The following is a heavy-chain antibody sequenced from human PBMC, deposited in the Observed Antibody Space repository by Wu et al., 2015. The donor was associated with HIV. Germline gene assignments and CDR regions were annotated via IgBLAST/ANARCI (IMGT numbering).Heavy chain of an antibody. CDR1: GYSFTGYY. CDR3: ARDVPTYEFWRGSNYYYMDV. CDR2: INPNSGDT. D-gene: IGHD3-3*01. J-gene: IGHJ6*03. Sequence: QVQLVQSGAEVKKPGASVKVSCKASGYSFTGYYIHWVRQAPGQGLEWMGWINPNSGDTNSAQKFQGRVTMTRDTSITTAYMELSRLRSDDTAAYYCARDVPTYEFWRGSNYYYMDVWAKGPRSASP. V-gene: IGHV1-2*02.